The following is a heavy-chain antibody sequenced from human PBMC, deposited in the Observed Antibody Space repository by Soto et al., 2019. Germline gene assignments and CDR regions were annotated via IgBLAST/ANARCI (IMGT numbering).Heavy chain of an antibody. V-gene: IGHV4-34*01. Sequence: SETLSLTCAVYGGSFSGYYWSWIRQPPGKGLEWIGEINHSGSTNYNPSLKSRVTISVDTSKNQFSLKLSSVTAADTAVYYCARVRATYYYDSSGYYRMGIFDYWGQGTPVTVSS. CDR3: ARVRATYYYDSSGYYRMGIFDY. D-gene: IGHD3-22*01. CDR1: GGSFSGYY. J-gene: IGHJ4*02. CDR2: INHSGST.